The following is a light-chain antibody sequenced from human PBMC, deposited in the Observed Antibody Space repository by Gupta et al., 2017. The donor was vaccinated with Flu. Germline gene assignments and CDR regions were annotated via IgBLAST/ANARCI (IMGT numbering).Light chain of an antibody. CDR3: QKRSNWPPYT. Sequence: EIVLTQSPATLSLSPGERATLSCRASQSVSTYLAWYQQKPGQTPRLLIYDASNRATGIPARFSGSGYGTDFTLTISSREPEDFAVYYCQKRSNWPPYTFGQGTRVEIK. CDR1: QSVSTY. CDR2: DAS. J-gene: IGKJ2*01. V-gene: IGKV3-11*01.